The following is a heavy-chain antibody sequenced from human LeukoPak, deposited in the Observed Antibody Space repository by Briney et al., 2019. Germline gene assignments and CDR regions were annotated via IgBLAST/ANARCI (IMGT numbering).Heavy chain of an antibody. V-gene: IGHV3-23*01. Sequence: GGSLRLSCAASAFTFSNYAVSWVRQAPGKGLEWVSGISGSGGSTDYADSVKGRFTISRDNSKNTLYLQMNSLRAEDTAVYYCAAKSGDCSGTTCYTFDFWGQGTLVTVSS. CDR3: AAKSGDCSGTTCYTFDF. CDR2: ISGSGGST. D-gene: IGHD2-2*02. J-gene: IGHJ4*02. CDR1: AFTFSNYA.